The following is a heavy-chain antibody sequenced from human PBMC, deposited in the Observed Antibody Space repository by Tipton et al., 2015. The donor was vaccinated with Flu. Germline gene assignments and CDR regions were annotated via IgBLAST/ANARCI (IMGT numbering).Heavy chain of an antibody. Sequence: SVKGRFTISRDNARNTLYLQMNSLRAEDTGVYYCSRDGGYRYDLWGRGTLVSVSS. J-gene: IGHJ5*02. V-gene: IGHV3-74*01. CDR3: SRDGGYRYDL. D-gene: IGHD5-12*01.